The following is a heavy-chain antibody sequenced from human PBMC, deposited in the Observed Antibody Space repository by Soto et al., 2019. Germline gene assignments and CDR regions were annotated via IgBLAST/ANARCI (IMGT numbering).Heavy chain of an antibody. V-gene: IGHV3-9*01. J-gene: IGHJ4*02. CDR1: GFTFADYA. CDR3: AKEDISSAWSGDRKYCFDY. Sequence: PGGSLRLSYAVSGFTFADYAMHWVRQAPGKGLEWVSGITWNSGSIAYADSLKARFTISRANAKNSLYVQMNSLRVEDTALYYCAKEDISSAWSGDRKYCFDYWGQGTLVTVSS. CDR2: ITWNSGSI. D-gene: IGHD6-19*01.